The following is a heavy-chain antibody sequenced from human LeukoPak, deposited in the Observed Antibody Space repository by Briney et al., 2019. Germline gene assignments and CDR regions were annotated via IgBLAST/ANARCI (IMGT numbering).Heavy chain of an antibody. CDR2: ISSSSSYI. CDR3: ARDQSGSYLQGYFDL. CDR1: GFTFSSYS. J-gene: IGHJ2*01. D-gene: IGHD1-26*01. V-gene: IGHV3-21*01. Sequence: GGSLRLSCAASGFTFSSYSLNWVRQAPGKGLEWVSSISSSSSYIYYADSVKGRFTISRDNAKNSLYLQMNSLRAEDTAVYYCARDQSGSYLQGYFDLWGRGTLVTVSS.